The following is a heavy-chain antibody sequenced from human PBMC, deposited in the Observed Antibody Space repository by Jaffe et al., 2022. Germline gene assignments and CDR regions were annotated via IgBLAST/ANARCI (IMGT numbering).Heavy chain of an antibody. D-gene: IGHD3-10*01. CDR3: ARDSPLWFGESVDP. Sequence: QVQLQESGPGLVKPSQTLSLTCTVSGGSISSGSYYWSWIRQPAGKGLEWIGRIYTSGSTNYNPSLKSRVTISVDTSKNQFSLKLSSVTAADTAVYYCARDSPLWFGESVDPWGQGTLVTVSS. CDR2: IYTSGST. V-gene: IGHV4-61*02. CDR1: GGSISSGSYY. J-gene: IGHJ5*02.